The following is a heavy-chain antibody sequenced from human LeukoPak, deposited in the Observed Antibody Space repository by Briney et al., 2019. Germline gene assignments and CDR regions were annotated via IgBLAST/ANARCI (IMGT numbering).Heavy chain of an antibody. D-gene: IGHD4-17*01. CDR1: GFTFSSYW. V-gene: IGHV3-74*01. CDR2: INSDGSST. CDR3: ARVMTTVTHYYYYGMDV. J-gene: IGHJ6*02. Sequence: QPGGSLRLSCAASGFTFSSYWMHWVRQAPGRGLVWVSRINSDGSSTSYADSVKGRFTISRDNAKNTLYLQMNSLRAEDTAVYYCARVMTTVTHYYYYGMDVWGQGTTVTVSS.